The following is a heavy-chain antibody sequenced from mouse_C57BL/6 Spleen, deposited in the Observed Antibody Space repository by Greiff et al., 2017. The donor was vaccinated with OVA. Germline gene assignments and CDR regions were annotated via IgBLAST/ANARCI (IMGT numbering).Heavy chain of an antibody. Sequence: EVKLMESGEGLVKPGGSLKLSCAASGFTFSSYAMSWVRQTPEKRLEWVAYISSGGDYIYYADTVKGRFTISRDNARNTLYLQMSRLKSEDTAMYYCARYLRYGCYAMDYWGQGTSLTVSS. CDR3: ARYLRYGCYAMDY. D-gene: IGHD1-1*01. V-gene: IGHV5S21*01. J-gene: IGHJ4*01. CDR1: GFTFSSYA. CDR2: ISSGGDYI.